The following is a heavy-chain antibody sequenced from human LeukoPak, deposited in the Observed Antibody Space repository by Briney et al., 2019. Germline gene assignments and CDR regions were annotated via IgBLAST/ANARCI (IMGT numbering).Heavy chain of an antibody. CDR3: ARASELLWFGETDY. J-gene: IGHJ4*02. CDR1: GYSISSGYY. CDR2: IYHSGST. V-gene: IGHV4-38-2*02. D-gene: IGHD3-10*01. Sequence: SETLSLTCTVFGYSISSGYYWGWIRQPPGKGLEWIGSIYHSGSTYYNPSLKSRVTISVDTSKNQFSLKLSSVTAADTAVYYCARASELLWFGETDYWGQGTLVTVSS.